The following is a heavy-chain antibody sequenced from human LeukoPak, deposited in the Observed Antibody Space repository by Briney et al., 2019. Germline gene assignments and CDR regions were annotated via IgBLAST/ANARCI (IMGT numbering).Heavy chain of an antibody. V-gene: IGHV4-39*01. J-gene: IGHJ5*02. CDR3: ARQRYCSSTSCSEEYNWFDP. CDR2: IYYSGST. Sequence: PSETLSLTCTVSGGSISSSSYYWGWIRQPPGKGLEWIGSIYYSGSTYYNPSLKSRVTISVDTSKNQFSLKLSSVTAADTAVYYCARQRYCSSTSCSEEYNWFDPWGQGTLVTVSS. D-gene: IGHD2-2*01. CDR1: GGSISSSSYY.